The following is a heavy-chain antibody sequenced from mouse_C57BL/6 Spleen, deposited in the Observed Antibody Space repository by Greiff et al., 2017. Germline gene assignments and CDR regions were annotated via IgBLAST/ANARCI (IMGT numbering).Heavy chain of an antibody. V-gene: IGHV1-15*01. CDR1: GYTFTDYE. CDR2: IDPETGGT. CDR3: TLTVGYAMDY. J-gene: IGHJ4*01. Sequence: VQLQQSGAELVRPGASVTLSCKASGYTFTDYEMHWVKPTPVHGLEWIGAIDPETGGTAYNQKFKGKAILTADKSSSTAYMELRSLTSEDSAVYYCTLTVGYAMDYWGQGTSVTVSS. D-gene: IGHD1-1*01.